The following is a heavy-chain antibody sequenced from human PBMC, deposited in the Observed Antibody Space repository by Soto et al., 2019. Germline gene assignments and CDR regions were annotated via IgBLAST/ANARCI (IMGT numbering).Heavy chain of an antibody. CDR2: ISFTGDT. J-gene: IGHJ4*02. D-gene: IGHD3-10*01. CDR3: SSGGHYYPSMI. V-gene: IGHV4-61*08. CDR1: GDSVSGGGYY. Sequence: QVQLQESGPGLVKPSETLSLICTVSGDSVSGGGYYWTWIRQPPGKGLEWIGYISFTGDTTYNPYLRSRVTIAMHTSKNQFSLKLTSATAADTDLYYCSSGGHYYPSMIWGQGTLVTVSS.